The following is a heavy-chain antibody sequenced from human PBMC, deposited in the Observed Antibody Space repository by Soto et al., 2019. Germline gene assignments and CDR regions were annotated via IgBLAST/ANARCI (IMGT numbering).Heavy chain of an antibody. V-gene: IGHV3-30-3*01. CDR1: GFTFSSYA. CDR2: ISYDGSNK. D-gene: IGHD3-22*01. Sequence: QVQLVESGGGVVQPGRSLRLSCAASGFTFSSYAMHWVRQAPGKGLEWVAVISYDGSNKYYADSVKGRFTISRDNSKNTLYRQMNSLRAEDTAVYYCARDSNYYDSSGYWAGDAFDIWGQGTMVTVSS. CDR3: ARDSNYYDSSGYWAGDAFDI. J-gene: IGHJ3*02.